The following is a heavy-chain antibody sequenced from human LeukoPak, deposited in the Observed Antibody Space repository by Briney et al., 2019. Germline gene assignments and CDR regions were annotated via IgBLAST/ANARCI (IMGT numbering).Heavy chain of an antibody. CDR2: INPDGSQT. CDR3: ARDLGYGALDP. V-gene: IGHV3-7*01. J-gene: IGHJ5*02. CDR1: GFTFSSYW. Sequence: GGSLRLSCAASGFTFSSYWVNWVRQAPGKGLEWVALINPDGSQTHYVDPVKGRFTISRDNAENSLYLQMNSLRADDTAVYYCARDLGYGALDPWGQGTLVTVSS. D-gene: IGHD4-17*01.